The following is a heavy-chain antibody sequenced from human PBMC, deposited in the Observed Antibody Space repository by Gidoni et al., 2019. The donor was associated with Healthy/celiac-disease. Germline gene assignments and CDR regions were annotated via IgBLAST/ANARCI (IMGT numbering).Heavy chain of an antibody. D-gene: IGHD4-4*01. CDR1: GGSISSYY. CDR2: IYSSGSN. V-gene: IGHV4-4*07. CDR3: ARVTGAPPAYYYYYMDV. Sequence: QVQLQESGPGLVKPSETLSLTCTVSGGSISSYYWSWIRQPAGKGLEWIGRIYSSGSNNYNPSLKSLVTMSVDTSKNQFSLKLSSVTAADTAVYYCARVTGAPPAYYYYYMDVWGKGTTVTVSS. J-gene: IGHJ6*03.